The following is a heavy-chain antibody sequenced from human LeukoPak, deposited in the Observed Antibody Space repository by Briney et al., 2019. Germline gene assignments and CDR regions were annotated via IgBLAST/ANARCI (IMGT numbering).Heavy chain of an antibody. D-gene: IGHD2-8*02. J-gene: IGHJ3*02. V-gene: IGHV3-23*01. Sequence: PGGSLRLSCAASGFTFTTYAITWVRQAPGKGLEWVSTISGSGGSTYYADSVKGRFTIPRDSSKNTLYLQMNSLRAEDTAIYYCAKLLVPTRLFDAFDIWGQGTMVTVSS. CDR2: ISGSGGST. CDR3: AKLLVPTRLFDAFDI. CDR1: GFTFTTYA.